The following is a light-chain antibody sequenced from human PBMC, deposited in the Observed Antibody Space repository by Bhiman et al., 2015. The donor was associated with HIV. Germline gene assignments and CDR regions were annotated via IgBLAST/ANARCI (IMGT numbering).Light chain of an antibody. CDR1: SSDVGTYNY. Sequence: QSALTQPASVSGSPGQSITISCTGTSSDVGTYNYVSWYQQHPGKAPKLMIFDVSKRPSGVSNRFSGSKSGTSATLGITGLQTGDEADYYCGTWDSSLSAWVFGGGTKLTVL. CDR2: DVS. V-gene: IGLV2-14*01. J-gene: IGLJ3*02. CDR3: GTWDSSLSAWV.